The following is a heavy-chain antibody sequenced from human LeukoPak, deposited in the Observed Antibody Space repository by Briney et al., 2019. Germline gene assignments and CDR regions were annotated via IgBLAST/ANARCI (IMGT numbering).Heavy chain of an antibody. V-gene: IGHV1-18*01. CDR3: ARGTERDGYNEPYDY. CDR1: GYSFAGYG. D-gene: IGHD5-24*01. CDR2: ISTYSGNT. Sequence: ASVKVSCKASGYSFAGYGISWVRQAPGQGLEWIGWISTYSGNTNYAHNLQGRITVTTETSTSTAYMELRSLRSDDTAVYYCARGTERDGYNEPYDYWGQGTLVSVSS. J-gene: IGHJ4*02.